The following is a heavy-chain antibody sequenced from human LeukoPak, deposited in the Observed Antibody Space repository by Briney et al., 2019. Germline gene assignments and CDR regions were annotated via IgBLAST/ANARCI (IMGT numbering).Heavy chain of an antibody. V-gene: IGHV3-48*02. CDR1: GFTFCSYS. Sequence: PGGSLRLSCAAAGFTFCSYSMNWVRQAPGKGLEWVSYISSGSSTIYYSDSVKGRFTISRDNAKNSLCLQMNSLRDEDTAVYYCARENIVVVTAIRESFDSLGQGTMVTVCS. J-gene: IGHJ3*02. CDR2: ISSGSSTI. CDR3: ARENIVVVTAIRESFDS. D-gene: IGHD2-21*02.